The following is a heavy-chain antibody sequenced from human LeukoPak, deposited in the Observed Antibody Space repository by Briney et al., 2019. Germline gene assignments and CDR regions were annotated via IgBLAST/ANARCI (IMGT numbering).Heavy chain of an antibody. Sequence: GGSLRLSCAASGFTFSSYSMNWVRQAPGKGLEWVSSIGSSSSYIYYADSVKGRFTISRDNAKNSLYLQMNSLRAEDTAVYYCAREHYYGMDVWGQGTTVTVSS. CDR1: GFTFSSYS. CDR3: AREHYYGMDV. CDR2: IGSSSSYI. V-gene: IGHV3-21*01. J-gene: IGHJ6*02.